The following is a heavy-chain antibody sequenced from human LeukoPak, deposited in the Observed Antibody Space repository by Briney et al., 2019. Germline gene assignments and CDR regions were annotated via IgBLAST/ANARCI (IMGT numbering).Heavy chain of an antibody. D-gene: IGHD5-18*01. Sequence: GGSLRLSCAASGFTFSSYSMNWVRQAPGKGLEWVSYISSSSSTKYYADSVKGRFTISRDNAKNSLYLQMNSLRAEDTAVYYCARGYSYGNRDYYYYMDVWGKGTTVTVSS. CDR3: ARGYSYGNRDYYYYMDV. V-gene: IGHV3-48*01. CDR1: GFTFSSYS. CDR2: ISSSSSTK. J-gene: IGHJ6*03.